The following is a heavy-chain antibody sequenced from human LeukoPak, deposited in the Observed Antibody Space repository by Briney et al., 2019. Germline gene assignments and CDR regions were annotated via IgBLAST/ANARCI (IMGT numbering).Heavy chain of an antibody. V-gene: IGHV4-59*01. CDR1: GGSISSYY. D-gene: IGHD6-13*01. CDR3: ARDFSTFYCYLDL. J-gene: IGHJ2*01. CDR2: IYYTGST. Sequence: PSETLSLTCTVSGGSISSYYWSWIRQPPGKGLEWIGFIYYTGSTNYNPSLKSRVTISVDTSKNQFSLKLSSVTAADTAVYYCARDFSTFYCYLDLWGRGTLVTVSS.